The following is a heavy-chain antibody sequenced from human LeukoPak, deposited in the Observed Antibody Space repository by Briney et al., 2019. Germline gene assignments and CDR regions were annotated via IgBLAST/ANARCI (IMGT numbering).Heavy chain of an antibody. Sequence: GGSLRLSCAASGFTFSSYSMNWVRQAPGMGLEWISYISGSSSIIYHADSVKGRFTISRDYVENSVYLQMNSLRAEDTAVYYCARDRGYGGPRGYFDDWGQGTLVTVSS. CDR2: ISGSSSII. V-gene: IGHV3-48*01. D-gene: IGHD4-23*01. CDR1: GFTFSSYS. J-gene: IGHJ4*02. CDR3: ARDRGYGGPRGYFDD.